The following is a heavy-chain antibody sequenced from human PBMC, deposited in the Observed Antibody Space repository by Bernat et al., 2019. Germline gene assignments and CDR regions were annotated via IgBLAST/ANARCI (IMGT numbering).Heavy chain of an antibody. Sequence: EVQLVESGGGLVQPGGSLRLSCAASGFTFSSYWMHWVRQAPGKGLVWVSHIKSDWSNTTYADSGKGRFSISRGNAKNTLYLQMNSLRAEDTAVYYCARGRLGYCSGVNCYFKPRLYYFDYWGQGTLVTVSS. CDR3: ARGRLGYCSGVNCYFKPRLYYFDY. CDR2: IKSDWSNT. CDR1: GFTFSSYW. V-gene: IGHV3-74*01. D-gene: IGHD2-15*01. J-gene: IGHJ4*02.